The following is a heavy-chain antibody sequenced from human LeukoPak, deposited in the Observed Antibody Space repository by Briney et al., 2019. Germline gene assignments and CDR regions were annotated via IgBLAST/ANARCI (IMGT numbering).Heavy chain of an antibody. Sequence: SETLSLTCTVSGGSISSSSYYWGWIRQPPGKGLEWIGSIYYSGSTYYNPSLKSRVTISVDTSKNQFSLKLSSVTAADTAVYYCASFNIVVVTAIRHWGQGTLVTVSS. J-gene: IGHJ4*02. CDR1: GGSISSSSYY. D-gene: IGHD2-21*02. CDR3: ASFNIVVVTAIRH. V-gene: IGHV4-39*07. CDR2: IYYSGST.